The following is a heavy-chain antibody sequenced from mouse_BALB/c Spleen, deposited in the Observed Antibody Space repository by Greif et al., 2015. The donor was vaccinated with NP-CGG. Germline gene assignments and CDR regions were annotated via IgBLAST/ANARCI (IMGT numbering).Heavy chain of an antibody. CDR3: ARYDHDAMDY. J-gene: IGHJ4*01. Sequence: EVHLVESGGGLVQPGGSLKLSCAASGFTFSSYTMSWVRQTPEKRLEWVAYISNGGGSTYYPDTVKGRFTISRDNAKNTLYLQMSSLKSEDTAMYYCARYDHDAMDYWGQGTSVTVSS. CDR2: ISNGGGST. V-gene: IGHV5-12-2*01. D-gene: IGHD2-4*01. CDR1: GFTFSSYT.